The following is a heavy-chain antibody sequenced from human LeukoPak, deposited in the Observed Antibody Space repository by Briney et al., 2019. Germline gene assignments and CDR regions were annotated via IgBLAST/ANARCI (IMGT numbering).Heavy chain of an antibody. CDR1: GFTFSTSD. CDR2: IQYDGSRK. CDR3: AKDLIL. J-gene: IGHJ3*01. V-gene: IGHV3-30*02. Sequence: GGSLRLSCATSGFTFSTSDMHWVRQAPGKGLEWVSFIQYDGSRKNHVDSVKGRFTISRDNSKNTLYLQMFSLRPEDTAVYFCAKDLILWGQGTVVTVSS.